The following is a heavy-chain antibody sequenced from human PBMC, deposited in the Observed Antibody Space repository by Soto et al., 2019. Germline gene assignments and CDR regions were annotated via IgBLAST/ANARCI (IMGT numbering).Heavy chain of an antibody. Sequence: SETLSLTCTVSGGSISSGGYYWSWIRQHPGKGLEWIGYIYYSGSTYYNPSLKSRVTISVDTSKNQFSLKLSSVTAADTAVYYCARQTWDYHSSNFDYWGLGNLVTVS. D-gene: IGHD3-16*01. CDR3: ARQTWDYHSSNFDY. V-gene: IGHV4-31*03. CDR2: IYYSGST. J-gene: IGHJ4*02. CDR1: GGSISSGGYY.